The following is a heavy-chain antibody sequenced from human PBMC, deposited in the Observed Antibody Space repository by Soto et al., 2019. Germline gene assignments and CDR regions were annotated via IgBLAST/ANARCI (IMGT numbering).Heavy chain of an antibody. V-gene: IGHV5-10-1*01. CDR3: ARHQDIVVVPAATGPWYGMDV. CDR1: GYSFTSYW. J-gene: IGHJ6*02. CDR2: IDPSDSYT. Sequence: GESLKISCKGSGYSFTSYWISWVRQMPGKGLEWMGRIDPSDSYTNYSPSFQGHVTISADKSISTAYLQRSSLKASDTAMYYCARHQDIVVVPAATGPWYGMDVWGQGTTVTVSS. D-gene: IGHD2-2*01.